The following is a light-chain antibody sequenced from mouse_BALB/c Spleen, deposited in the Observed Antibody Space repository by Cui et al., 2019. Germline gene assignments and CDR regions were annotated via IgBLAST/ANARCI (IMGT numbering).Light chain of an antibody. V-gene: IGKV4-59*01. J-gene: IGKJ4*01. CDR3: QQWSSNPFT. CDR2: DTS. Sequence: QIVLTQSPAITSASPGGEVPMTCRASSSGSYMHWYQQKSGTTPKRWIYDTSKLASGVPARFSGSGSGTSYSLTISSMEAEDAATYYCQQWSSNPFTFGSGTKLEIK. CDR1: SSGSY.